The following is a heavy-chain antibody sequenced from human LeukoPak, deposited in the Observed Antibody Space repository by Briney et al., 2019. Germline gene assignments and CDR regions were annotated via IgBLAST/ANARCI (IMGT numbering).Heavy chain of an antibody. CDR2: IIPILGIA. J-gene: IGHJ4*02. Sequence: EASVKVSCKASGGTFSSYTISWVRQAPGQGLEWMGRIIPILGIANYAQKFQGRVTITADKSTSTAYMELSSLRSEDTAVYHCARDYYDSSGYYYGGGDYWGQGTLVTVSS. D-gene: IGHD3-22*01. CDR3: ARDYYDSSGYYYGGGDY. V-gene: IGHV1-69*02. CDR1: GGTFSSYT.